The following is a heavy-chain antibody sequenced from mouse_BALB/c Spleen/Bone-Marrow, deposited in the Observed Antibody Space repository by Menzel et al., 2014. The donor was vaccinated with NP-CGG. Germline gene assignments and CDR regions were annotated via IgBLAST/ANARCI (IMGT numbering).Heavy chain of an antibody. J-gene: IGHJ1*01. CDR1: GYTFXDYY. V-gene: IGHV1-84*02. CDR2: IYPGSGNT. Sequence: VQLQESGPELVKPGASVKISCKASGYTFXDYYINWVKQKPGQGLEWIGWIYPGSGNTKYNEKFKGKATLTVDTSSSTAYMQLSSLTSEDTAVYFCARILYWYFDVWGAGTTVTVSS. CDR3: ARILYWYFDV.